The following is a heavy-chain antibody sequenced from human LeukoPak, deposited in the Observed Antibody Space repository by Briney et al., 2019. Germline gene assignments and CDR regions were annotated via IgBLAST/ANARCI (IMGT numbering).Heavy chain of an antibody. D-gene: IGHD2-2*02. J-gene: IGHJ6*03. CDR2: IYYSGST. Sequence: SQTLSLTCAVSGGSISSGGYSWSWIRQPPGKGLEWIGYIYYSGSTNYNPSLKSRVTISVDTSKNQFSLKLSSVTAADTAVYYCARDRQDIVVVPAAIGEGYYYYMDVWGKGTTVTVSS. CDR1: GGSISSGGYS. V-gene: IGHV4-61*08. CDR3: ARDRQDIVVVPAAIGEGYYYYMDV.